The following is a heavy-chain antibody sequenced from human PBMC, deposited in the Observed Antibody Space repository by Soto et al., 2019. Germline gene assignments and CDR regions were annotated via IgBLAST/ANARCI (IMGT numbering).Heavy chain of an antibody. Sequence: GGSLRLSCAASGFTFRSYWMSWVRQAPGKGLEWVANIKQDGREKYYVDSVKGRFTISRDNAKNSMYLQMNSLRDEDTAVYYCASRGENWNYVDNWGLGTLVTVSS. CDR2: IKQDGREK. D-gene: IGHD1-1*01. V-gene: IGHV3-7*01. CDR3: ASRGENWNYVDN. J-gene: IGHJ4*02. CDR1: GFTFRSYW.